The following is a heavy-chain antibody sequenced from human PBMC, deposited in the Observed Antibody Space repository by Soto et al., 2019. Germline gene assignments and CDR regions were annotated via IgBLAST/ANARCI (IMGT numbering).Heavy chain of an antibody. V-gene: IGHV4-30-2*01. Sequence: SETLSLTCVVSGGSISSGGYSWSWIRQPPGKGLEWIGYIYHSGSTYYNPSLKSRVTISVDRSKNQFSLKLSSVTAADTDVYYCVRVPGPWGQGTLVTV. CDR1: GGSISSGGYS. CDR2: IYHSGST. J-gene: IGHJ5*02. CDR3: VRVPGP.